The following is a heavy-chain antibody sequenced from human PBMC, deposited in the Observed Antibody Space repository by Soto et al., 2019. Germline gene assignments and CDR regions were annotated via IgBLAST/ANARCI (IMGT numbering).Heavy chain of an antibody. J-gene: IGHJ4*02. CDR1: GFTLSSNY. CDR2: IYSGGST. V-gene: IGHV3-53*01. D-gene: IGHD6-19*01. Sequence: LSCAASGFTLSSNYMRLVRQPRGKGLEWVSVIYSGGSTYYEASVKDRFTITRDNSKNTLYLQINSLRAEDTAVYYCARAAGPSSGWYYFDYWGQGTLVTVSS. CDR3: ARAAGPSSGWYYFDY.